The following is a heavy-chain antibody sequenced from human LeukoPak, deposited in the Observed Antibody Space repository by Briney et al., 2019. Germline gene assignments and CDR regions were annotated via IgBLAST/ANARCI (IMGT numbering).Heavy chain of an antibody. CDR1: GFTFSSYS. D-gene: IGHD3-10*01. V-gene: IGHV3-21*04. Sequence: PGGSLRLSCAASGFTFSSYSMNWVHQAPGKGLEWVSSISSSSSYIFYADSVKGRFTISRDNAKNSLYLQMSSLRAEDTAVYYCARAKPKNMVRGLIMRRESRYYFDYWGQGTLVTVSS. CDR3: ARAKPKNMVRGLIMRRESRYYFDY. J-gene: IGHJ4*02. CDR2: ISSSSSYI.